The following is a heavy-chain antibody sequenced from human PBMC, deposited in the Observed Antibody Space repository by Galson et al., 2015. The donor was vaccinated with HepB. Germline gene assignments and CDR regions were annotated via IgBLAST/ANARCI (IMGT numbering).Heavy chain of an antibody. CDR3: AKGHLFSETIVGADS. CDR1: GFTFSSYG. Sequence: SLRLSCAASGFTFSSYGMHWVRQAPGKGPEWVSVISYDGSNKYYADSVKGRFAISRDNSKNTLYLHMNSLRGEDTAVYYCAKGHLFSETIVGADSWGQGTLVTVSS. D-gene: IGHD1-26*01. J-gene: IGHJ4*02. CDR2: ISYDGSNK. V-gene: IGHV3-30*18.